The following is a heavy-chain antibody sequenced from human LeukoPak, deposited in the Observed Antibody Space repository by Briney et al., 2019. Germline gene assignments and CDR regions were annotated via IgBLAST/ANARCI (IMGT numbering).Heavy chain of an antibody. CDR1: GFTFSSYS. J-gene: IGHJ5*02. CDR2: ISSSSSYI. Sequence: PGGSLRLSCAASGFTFSSYSMNWVRQAPGKGLEWVSSISSSSSYIYYADSVKGRFTISRDNAKNSLYLQMNSLRAEDTAVYYCARDPLFGGNWFDPWGQGTLVTVSS. D-gene: IGHD3-3*01. V-gene: IGHV3-21*01. CDR3: ARDPLFGGNWFDP.